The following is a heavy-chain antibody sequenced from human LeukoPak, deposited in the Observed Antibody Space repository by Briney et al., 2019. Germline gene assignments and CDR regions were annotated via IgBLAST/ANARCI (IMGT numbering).Heavy chain of an antibody. V-gene: IGHV4-34*01. Sequence: SETLSLTCVVYGGSFSGYYCSWIRQPPGKGLEWIGEINHSGSTNYDSSLKSRVTISVDTSKNQFSLKLSSVTAADAAVYYYMDVWGKGTTVTVSS. CDR3: MDV. CDR2: INHSGST. J-gene: IGHJ6*03. CDR1: GGSFSGYY.